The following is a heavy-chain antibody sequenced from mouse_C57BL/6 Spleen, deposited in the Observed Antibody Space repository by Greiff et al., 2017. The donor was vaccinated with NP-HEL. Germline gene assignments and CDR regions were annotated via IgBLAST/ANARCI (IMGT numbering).Heavy chain of an antibody. Sequence: EVKLQESGPGMVKPSQSLSLTCTVTGYSITSGYDWHWIRHFPGNKLEWMGYISYSGSTNYNPSLKSRISITHDTSKNHFFLKLNSVTTEDTATYYCARSTLDYAMDYWGQGTSVTVSS. V-gene: IGHV3-1*01. D-gene: IGHD2-1*01. CDR3: ARSTLDYAMDY. CDR2: ISYSGST. CDR1: GYSITSGYD. J-gene: IGHJ4*01.